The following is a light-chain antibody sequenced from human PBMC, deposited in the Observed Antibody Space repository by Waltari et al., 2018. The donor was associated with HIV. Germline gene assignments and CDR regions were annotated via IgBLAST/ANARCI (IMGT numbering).Light chain of an antibody. CDR3: ALYMSSGISV. V-gene: IGLV8-61*01. Sequence: QTVVTQEPSFSVSPGGTVPLTCALSSGSVSTTYYPSWYQQTPGQAPRTLIYNTNTRSSGVPDRFSGSVLGNKAALTITGAQADDESDYYCALYMSSGISVFGGGTKLTVL. CDR2: NTN. J-gene: IGLJ3*02. CDR1: SGSVSTTYY.